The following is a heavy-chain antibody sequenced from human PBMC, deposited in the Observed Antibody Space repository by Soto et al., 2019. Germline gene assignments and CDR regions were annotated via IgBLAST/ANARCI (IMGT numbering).Heavy chain of an antibody. CDR1: GGSISSSSYY. Sequence: QLQLQESGPGLVKPSETLSLTCTVSGGSISSSSYYWGWIRQPPGKGLEWIGSIYYSGSTYYNPSLTSRVTISVATSKNQFSLKLSSVTAADTAVYYCASAVVVVAADYFDYWGQGTMVTVSS. D-gene: IGHD2-15*01. J-gene: IGHJ4*02. CDR3: ASAVVVVAADYFDY. V-gene: IGHV4-39*01. CDR2: IYYSGST.